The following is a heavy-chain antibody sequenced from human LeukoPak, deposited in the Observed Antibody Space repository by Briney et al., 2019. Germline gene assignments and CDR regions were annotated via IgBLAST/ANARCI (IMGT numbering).Heavy chain of an antibody. CDR2: INPSGGST. D-gene: IGHD6-19*01. V-gene: IGHV1-46*01. CDR1: GYTFTSYY. J-gene: IGHJ5*02. CDR3: ARDTLPNSGIAVAGESDP. Sequence: ASVKVSCKASGYTFTSYYMHWVRQAPGQGLEWMGIINPSGGSTSYAQKFQGRVTMTRDTSTSTVYMELSSLRSEDTAVYYCARDTLPNSGIAVAGESDPWGQGTLVTVSS.